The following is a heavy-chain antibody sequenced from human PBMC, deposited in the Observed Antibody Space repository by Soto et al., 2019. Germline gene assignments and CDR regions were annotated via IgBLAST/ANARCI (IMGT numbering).Heavy chain of an antibody. CDR1: AYTFTNCD. CDR3: ARNPANTGYFEY. Sequence: QVQLVQSGAEVKKPGASVKVSCKASAYTFTNCDINWVRQAPGQGLEWMGWMDPNTGNTGYARKFQGRLTLTRDTSISTAYLELSSLTSEDTADYYCARNPANTGYFEYWGQGTLVIVSS. CDR2: MDPNTGNT. V-gene: IGHV1-8*01. J-gene: IGHJ4*02. D-gene: IGHD1-1*01.